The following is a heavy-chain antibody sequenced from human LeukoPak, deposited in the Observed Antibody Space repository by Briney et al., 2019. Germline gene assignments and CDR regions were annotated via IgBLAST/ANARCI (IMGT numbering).Heavy chain of an antibody. J-gene: IGHJ4*02. CDR1: GGSISSGSYY. V-gene: IGHV4-61*02. CDR3: ARGRRHDY. Sequence: SETLSLTCTVSGGSISSGSYYWSWIRQPAGKGLGWIGRIYTSGSTNYNPSLKSRVTISLDTSENHFSLKLSSVTAADTAVYYCARGRRHDYWGQGTLVTVSS. CDR2: IYTSGST.